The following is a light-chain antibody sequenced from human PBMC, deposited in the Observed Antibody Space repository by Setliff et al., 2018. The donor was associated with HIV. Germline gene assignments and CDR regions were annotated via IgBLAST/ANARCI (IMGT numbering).Light chain of an antibody. CDR2: KDS. CDR3: QSADFSSINVV. CDR1: ALTKQY. Sequence: YELTQPPSLSVPPGQTARITCSGDALTKQYAYWYQQKAGQAPVMVIYKDSERPSGIPERFSGSSSGTTVTLTISRVQAEDEADYYCQSADFSSINVVFGGGTKVTVL. V-gene: IGLV3-25*03. J-gene: IGLJ2*01.